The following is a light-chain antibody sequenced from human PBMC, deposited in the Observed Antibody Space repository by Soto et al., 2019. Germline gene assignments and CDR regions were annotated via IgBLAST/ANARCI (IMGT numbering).Light chain of an antibody. CDR2: ENN. Sequence: QSVLTQPPSVSAAPGQTVTISCSGSSSNIGNNYVSWYQQLPGTAPKLLIYENNKRPSGIPDRFSRSKSGTSATLGITGLQTGDEADYYCGTWDSSLSAGVFGGGTKLTVL. J-gene: IGLJ3*02. V-gene: IGLV1-51*02. CDR1: SSNIGNNY. CDR3: GTWDSSLSAGV.